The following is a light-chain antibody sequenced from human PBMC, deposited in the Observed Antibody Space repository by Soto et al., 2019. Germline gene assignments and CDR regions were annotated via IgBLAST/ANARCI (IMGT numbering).Light chain of an antibody. V-gene: IGLV2-8*01. CDR1: SSDIGAYNF. CDR2: GVS. J-gene: IGLJ2*01. CDR3: SSYAGSNSYVV. Sequence: QSALTQPPSASGSPGQSVSISCTGTSSDIGAYNFVSWYQQHPGKAPRLMIYGVSKLPSGVPDRFSGSKSGNTASLTVSGLQAEDEADYYCSSYAGSNSYVVFGGVTKVTVL.